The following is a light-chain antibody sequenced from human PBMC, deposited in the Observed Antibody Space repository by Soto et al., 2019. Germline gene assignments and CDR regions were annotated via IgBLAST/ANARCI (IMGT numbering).Light chain of an antibody. Sequence: DIQMTQSPSTLSASLGDRVTITCRASRNIERWLAWYQQKQGKAPRLLIYDASTLETGVPSRFSGGATGTEFTLTISSLQPDDNATYYCQHCDNYWALGQGTKVEVE. CDR1: RNIERW. J-gene: IGKJ1*01. CDR2: DAS. V-gene: IGKV1-5*01. CDR3: QHCDNYWA.